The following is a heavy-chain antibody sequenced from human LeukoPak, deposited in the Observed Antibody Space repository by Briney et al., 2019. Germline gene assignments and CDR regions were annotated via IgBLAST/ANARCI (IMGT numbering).Heavy chain of an antibody. Sequence: GASVKVSCKASGYTFTSYFMHWVRQAPGHGLEWMGIINPSGGSTTYAQKFQGRVTMTRDTSTSTVYMELNSLTSEDTAVYYCANSGSYSQFDYWGQGTLVTASS. CDR2: INPSGGST. CDR1: GYTFTSYF. J-gene: IGHJ4*02. V-gene: IGHV1-46*01. CDR3: ANSGSYSQFDY. D-gene: IGHD3-10*01.